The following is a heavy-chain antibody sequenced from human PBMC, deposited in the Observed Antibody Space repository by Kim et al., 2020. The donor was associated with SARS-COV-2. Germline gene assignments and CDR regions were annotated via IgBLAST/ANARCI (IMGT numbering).Heavy chain of an antibody. Sequence: SQTLSLTCVISGDNVSGDSVAWNWIRQSPSRGLEWLGRTYYRSEWYNDYAVSVKGRITISPDTSKNQFSLLVNSVTPEDTAVYYCARDHQYSVDYWGQGTLVTVSS. CDR2: TYYRSEWYN. CDR3: ARDHQYSVDY. CDR1: GDNVSGDSVA. J-gene: IGHJ4*02. V-gene: IGHV6-1*01. D-gene: IGHD4-4*01.